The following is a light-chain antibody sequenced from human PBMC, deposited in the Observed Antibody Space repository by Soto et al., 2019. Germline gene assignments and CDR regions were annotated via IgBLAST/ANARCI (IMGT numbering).Light chain of an antibody. J-gene: IGKJ2*01. CDR1: QSVSSSY. Sequence: EIVLTQSPGTLSLSPGERATLSCRASQSVSSSYLAWYQQKPGQAPRLLIYGASSRATGIPDRFSGSGSGTDFTLTISRLEPEDFAVYYCQQYGSSPVTFGLGTKLEIK. CDR2: GAS. CDR3: QQYGSSPVT. V-gene: IGKV3-20*01.